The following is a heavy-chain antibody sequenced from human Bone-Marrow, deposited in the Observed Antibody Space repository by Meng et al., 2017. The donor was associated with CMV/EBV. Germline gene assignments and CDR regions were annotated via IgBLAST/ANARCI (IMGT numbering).Heavy chain of an antibody. D-gene: IGHD3-3*01. CDR2: IYYSGST. CDR3: ARDRDYDFWSGYYF. V-gene: IGHV4-59*01. Sequence: GSLRLSCTVSGGSIRSYYWSWIRQPPGKGLEWLGYIYYSGSTNYNPSLKSRVTISVDTSKNQFSLKLSSVTAADTAVYYCARDRDYDFWSGYYFWGQGTLVTVSS. J-gene: IGHJ4*02. CDR1: GGSIRSYY.